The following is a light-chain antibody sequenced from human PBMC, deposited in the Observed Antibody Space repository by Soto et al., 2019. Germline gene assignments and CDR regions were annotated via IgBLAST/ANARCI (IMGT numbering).Light chain of an antibody. V-gene: IGKV3-15*01. CDR2: GAF. Sequence: EIVLTQSPATLSLSPGERATLSCRASPSVTNYLAWYQQKPGQAPRLLIYGAFNRATNISARFSGSGSGTEFTLTISSLQSEDFAVYYCQQYDNWPPMYTFGQGTRLEIK. J-gene: IGKJ2*01. CDR1: PSVTNY. CDR3: QQYDNWPPMYT.